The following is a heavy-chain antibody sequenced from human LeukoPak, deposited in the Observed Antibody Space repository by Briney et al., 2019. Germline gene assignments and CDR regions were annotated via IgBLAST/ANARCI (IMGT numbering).Heavy chain of an antibody. J-gene: IGHJ4*02. CDR1: GYTFTSYG. D-gene: IGHD6-13*01. CDR2: ISAYNGNT. V-gene: IGHV1-18*01. CDR3: VSVFRQQLVLDY. Sequence: SVKVSCKASGYTFTSYGISWVRQAPGQGLECMGWISAYNGNTNYAQKLQGIVTMTTDPSTGTAYMELRSLRSDDTAVYYCVSVFRQQLVLDYWGQGTLVTVSS.